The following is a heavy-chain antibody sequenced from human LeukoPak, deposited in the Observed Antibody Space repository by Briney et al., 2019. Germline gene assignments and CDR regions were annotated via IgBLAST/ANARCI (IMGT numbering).Heavy chain of an antibody. D-gene: IGHD5-18*01. V-gene: IGHV4-59*01. CDR1: GGSISSYY. J-gene: IGHJ4*02. Sequence: SETLSLTCTVSGGSISSYYWSWIRQPAGKGLEWIGYIYYSGSTNYNPSLKSRVTISVDTSKNQFSLKLTSVTAADTAVYYCARVGGYSHKDWGQGNLVTVSS. CDR3: ARVGGYSHKD. CDR2: IYYSGST.